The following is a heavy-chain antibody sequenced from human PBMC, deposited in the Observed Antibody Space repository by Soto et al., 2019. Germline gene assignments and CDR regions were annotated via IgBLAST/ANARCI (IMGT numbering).Heavy chain of an antibody. CDR1: GGSISSSSYY. CDR2: IYYSGST. CDR3: AREWYYDSIHLDP. D-gene: IGHD3-22*01. V-gene: IGHV4-39*07. J-gene: IGHJ5*02. Sequence: PSETLSLTCTVSGGSISSSSYYWGWIRQPPGKGLEWIGSIYYSGSTYYNPSLKSRVTISVDTSKNQFSLKLSSVTAADTAVYYCAREWYYDSIHLDPWGQGTLVTVSS.